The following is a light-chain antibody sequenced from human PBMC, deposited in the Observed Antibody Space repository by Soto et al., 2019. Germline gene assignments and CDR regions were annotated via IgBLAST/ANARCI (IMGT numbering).Light chain of an antibody. Sequence: DIQLTQSPASVSAAVGDRINISCRASQPIKTWLASYQQKPGKGPKLLIYTASTLETGVPSRFIGSGSGTDFTRTISSLQPEDAAIDSCQQAASVPCTFGPGGKV. CDR1: QPIKTW. J-gene: IGKJ3*01. CDR3: QQAASVPCT. V-gene: IGKV1-12*02. CDR2: TAS.